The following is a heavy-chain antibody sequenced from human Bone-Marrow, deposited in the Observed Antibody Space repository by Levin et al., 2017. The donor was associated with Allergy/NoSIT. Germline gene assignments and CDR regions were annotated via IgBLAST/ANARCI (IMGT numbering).Heavy chain of an antibody. CDR2: ISNSGSTI. J-gene: IGHJ4*02. Sequence: GGSLRLSCATSGFRFSDNYMSWIRQAPGKGLEWVSYISNSGSTIYYADSVRGRFTISRDNGKNSLSLDMKNLRVEDTAVYFCARWREYCTSSSCYLSHWGQGTLVTVSS. V-gene: IGHV3-11*01. CDR3: ARWREYCTSSSCYLSH. CDR1: GFRFSDNY. D-gene: IGHD2-2*01.